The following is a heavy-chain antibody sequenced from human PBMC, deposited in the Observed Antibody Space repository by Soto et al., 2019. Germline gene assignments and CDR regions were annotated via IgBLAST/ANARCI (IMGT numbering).Heavy chain of an antibody. CDR2: ISWNSGSI. V-gene: IGHV3-9*01. D-gene: IGHD2-15*01. Sequence: GGSLRLSCAASGFTFDDYAMHWVRQAPGKGLEWVSGISWNSGSIGYADSVKGRFTISRDNAKNSLYLQMNSLRAEDTALYYCAKDIWFGRGVVAAYDAFDIWGQGTMVTVSS. CDR3: AKDIWFGRGVVAAYDAFDI. J-gene: IGHJ3*02. CDR1: GFTFDDYA.